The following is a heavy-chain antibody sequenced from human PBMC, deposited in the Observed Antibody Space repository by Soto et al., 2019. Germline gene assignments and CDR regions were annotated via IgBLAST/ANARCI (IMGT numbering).Heavy chain of an antibody. CDR2: ISAYNGNT. Sequence: GASVKVSCKASGYTFTSYGISWVRQAPGQGLEWMGWISAYNGNTNYAQKLQGRVTMTTDTSTSTAYMELRSLRSDDTAVYYCARDLWGLELLSWFDPWGQGTLVTVSS. CDR1: GYTFTSYG. CDR3: ARDLWGLELLSWFDP. V-gene: IGHV1-18*01. J-gene: IGHJ5*02. D-gene: IGHD1-7*01.